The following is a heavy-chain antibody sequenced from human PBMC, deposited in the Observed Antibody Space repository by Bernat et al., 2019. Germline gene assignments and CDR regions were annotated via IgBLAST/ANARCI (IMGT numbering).Heavy chain of an antibody. CDR2: ISYDGSNK. CDR3: ARDKWELLGTNYNYYDMDV. Sequence: QVQLVESGGGVVQPGRSLRLSCAASGFTFSSYAMNWVRQAPGKGLEWVAVISYDGSNKYYADSVKGRFTISRDNSKNTLYLQMNSLRAEDTAVYYCARDKWELLGTNYNYYDMDVWGQGTTVTVSS. J-gene: IGHJ6*02. V-gene: IGHV3-30-3*01. CDR1: GFTFSSYA. D-gene: IGHD1-26*01.